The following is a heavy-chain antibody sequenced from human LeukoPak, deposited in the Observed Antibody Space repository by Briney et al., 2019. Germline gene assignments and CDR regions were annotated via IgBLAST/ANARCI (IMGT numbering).Heavy chain of an antibody. J-gene: IGHJ4*02. Sequence: SGPALVKPTQTLTLTCTFSGFSLNTRQMCGVWIRQPPGKALEWLARIDWDDDRFYSPSLKTRLSVSKDTSKNQVVLTMAHMDPADTGTYYCARMTPDSPSFDYWGQGTLVTVSS. CDR2: IDWDDDR. D-gene: IGHD1-14*01. CDR1: GFSLNTRQMC. V-gene: IGHV2-70*17. CDR3: ARMTPDSPSFDY.